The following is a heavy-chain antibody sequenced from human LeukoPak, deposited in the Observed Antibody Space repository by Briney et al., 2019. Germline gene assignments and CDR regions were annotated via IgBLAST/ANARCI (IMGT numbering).Heavy chain of an antibody. CDR1: GYSISSGYY. V-gene: IGHV4-38-2*02. CDR3: ARAGQWLALDY. D-gene: IGHD6-19*01. J-gene: IGHJ4*02. CDR2: IYHSGST. Sequence: PSETLSLTCTVSGYSISSGYYWGWIRQPPGKGLEWIGSIYHSGSTYYNPSLKSRVTISVDTSKNQFSLKLSSVTAADTAVYYCARAGQWLALDYWGQGTLVTVSS.